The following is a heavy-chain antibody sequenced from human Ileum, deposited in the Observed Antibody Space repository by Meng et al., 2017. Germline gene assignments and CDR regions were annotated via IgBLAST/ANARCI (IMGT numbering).Heavy chain of an antibody. J-gene: IGHJ4*02. D-gene: IGHD2-21*02. CDR1: GGPLNTNA. V-gene: IGHV1-69*01. CDR2: IIPIFDTP. Sequence: YGAGVNDPGSPVKXPFKVPGGPLNTNAIAWVRQAPGQGLEWMGGIIPIFDTPNYAQKFQDRVTITADASTSTTYMELNGLMSEDTALYYCARGAVVATTYYFDSWGQGTLVTVSS. CDR3: ARGAVVATTYYFDS.